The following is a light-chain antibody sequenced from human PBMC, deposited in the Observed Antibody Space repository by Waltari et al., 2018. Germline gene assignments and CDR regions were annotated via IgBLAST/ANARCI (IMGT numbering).Light chain of an antibody. J-gene: IGKJ1*01. CDR1: QSISSN. CDR2: GAS. V-gene: IGKV3-15*01. CDR3: QQYNDRPPST. Sequence: DIVMTQSPDSLAVSPGERATLSCRASQSISSNLAWYQQKPGQAPRLLIYGASSRATGIPARFSGSGSGTEFTLTISSLQSEDFALYYCQQYNDRPPSTFGQGTKVEAK.